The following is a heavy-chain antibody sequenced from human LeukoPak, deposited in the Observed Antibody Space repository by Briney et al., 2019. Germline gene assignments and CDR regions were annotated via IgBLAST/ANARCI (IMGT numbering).Heavy chain of an antibody. V-gene: IGHV3-66*01. CDR1: GFTVSSNY. Sequence: PGGSLRLSCAASGFTVSSNYMSWVRQAPGKGLEWVSVIYSGGSTYYADSVKGRFTISRDNSKNTLYLQMNSLRAEDTAVYYCAREPVVAATRDYYGMDVWGQGTTVTVSS. CDR3: AREPVVAATRDYYGMDV. D-gene: IGHD2-15*01. J-gene: IGHJ6*02. CDR2: IYSGGST.